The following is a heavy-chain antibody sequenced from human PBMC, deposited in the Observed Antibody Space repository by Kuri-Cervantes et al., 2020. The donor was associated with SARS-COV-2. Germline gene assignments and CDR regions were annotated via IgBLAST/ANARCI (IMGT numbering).Heavy chain of an antibody. CDR1: GFTFSSYS. CDR2: ISSSSSYI. V-gene: IGHV3-21*01. Sequence: GGSLRLSCAASGFTFSSYSMNWVRQAPGKGLEWVSSISSSSSYIYYADSVKGRFTISRDNAKNSLYLQMNSLRDEDTAVYYCARDLRPLELYYYYGMDVWGQGTTVTVSS. CDR3: ARDLRPLELYYYYGMDV. D-gene: IGHD4-17*01. J-gene: IGHJ6*02.